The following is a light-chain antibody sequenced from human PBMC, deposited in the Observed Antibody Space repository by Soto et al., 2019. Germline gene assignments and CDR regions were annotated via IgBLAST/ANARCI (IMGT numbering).Light chain of an antibody. J-gene: IGLJ1*01. CDR1: ASNIGNNY. Sequence: QSVLTQPPSVSAAPGQTVTISCSGSASNIGNNYVSWYQQLPGTAPKLLIYGNDKRPSGIPDRFSGSKSGTSATLGITGLQTGDEADYYCGTWDSSLSVYVFGTGTKVTVL. CDR3: GTWDSSLSVYV. V-gene: IGLV1-51*01. CDR2: GND.